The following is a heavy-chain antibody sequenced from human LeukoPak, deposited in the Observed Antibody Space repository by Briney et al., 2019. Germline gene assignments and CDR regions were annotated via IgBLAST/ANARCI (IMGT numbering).Heavy chain of an antibody. V-gene: IGHV4-39*07. J-gene: IGHJ4*02. D-gene: IGHD6-19*01. CDR2: IYYSGST. Sequence: SETLSLTCTVSGGSISSSSYYWGWIRQPPGKGLEWIGSIYYSGSTYYNPSLKSRVTISVDTSKNQFSLKLSSVTAADTALYYCASLGWADDYWGQGTLVTVSS. CDR1: GGSISSSSYY. CDR3: ASLGWADDY.